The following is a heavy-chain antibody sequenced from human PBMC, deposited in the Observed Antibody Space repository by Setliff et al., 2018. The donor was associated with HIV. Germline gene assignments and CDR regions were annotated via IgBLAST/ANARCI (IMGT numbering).Heavy chain of an antibody. Sequence: PSETLSLTCAVYGGSFSGYYWSWIRQPPGKGLEWIGEINHSGSTNYNPSLKSRVTISVDRSKNQFSLKLSSVTAADTAVYYCARRGDFFYYAMDVWGQGTTVTVSS. CDR3: ARRGDFFYYAMDV. J-gene: IGHJ6*02. CDR1: GGSFSGYY. CDR2: INHSGST. V-gene: IGHV4-34*01.